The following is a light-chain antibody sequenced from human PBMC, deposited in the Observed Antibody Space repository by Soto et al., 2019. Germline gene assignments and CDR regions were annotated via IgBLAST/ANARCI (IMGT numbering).Light chain of an antibody. CDR1: QGIGDTS. J-gene: IGKJ5*01. V-gene: IGKV3-20*01. CDR3: QQYGSSPIT. Sequence: EVVMRQSPATLSVSPGEGATLSCRASQGIGDTSAWYHHKPGQAPRLLIYGASSRATGIPDRFSGSGSGTDFTLTISRLEPEDFAVYYCQQYGSSPITFGQGTRLEIK. CDR2: GAS.